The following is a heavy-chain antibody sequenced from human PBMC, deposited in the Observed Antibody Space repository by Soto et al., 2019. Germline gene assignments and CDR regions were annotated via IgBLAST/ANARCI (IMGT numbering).Heavy chain of an antibody. CDR1: VGSINSYY. V-gene: IGHV4-59*01. J-gene: IGHJ4*02. CDR3: ARSSGSFFLNFDY. CDR2: VYETGST. D-gene: IGHD3-10*01. Sequence: PSETLSLTCTVSVGSINSYYWNWVRQPPGKGLEWIAYVYETGSTDYNPSLKSRLTISLDTSKNHFSLKLSSVTAADTAVYYCARSSGSFFLNFDYWGQGDLVTVSS.